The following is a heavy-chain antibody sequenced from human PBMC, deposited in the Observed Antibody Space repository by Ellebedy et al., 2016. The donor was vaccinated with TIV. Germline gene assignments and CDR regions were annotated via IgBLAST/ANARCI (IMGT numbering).Heavy chain of an antibody. CDR3: AREGVVPAAISHYMDV. V-gene: IGHV1-2*02. CDR2: INPNSGGT. D-gene: IGHD2-2*01. J-gene: IGHJ6*03. CDR1: GYTFTGYY. Sequence: ASVKVSCXASGYTFTGYYMHWVRQAPGQGLEWMGWINPNSGGTNYAQKFQGRVTMTRDTSISTAYMELSRLRSDDTAVYYCAREGVVPAAISHYMDVWGKGTTVTVSS.